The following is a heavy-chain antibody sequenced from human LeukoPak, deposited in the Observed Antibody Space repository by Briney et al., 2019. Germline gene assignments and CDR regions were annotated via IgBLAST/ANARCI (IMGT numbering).Heavy chain of an antibody. CDR1: GGSISSGGYY. V-gene: IGHV4-31*03. J-gene: IGHJ5*02. D-gene: IGHD2-15*01. CDR2: IYYSGST. CDR3: ARDLATRRGYCSGGSCPPGWFDP. Sequence: SETLSLTCTVSGGSISSGGYYWSWIRQHPGKGLEWIGYIYYSGSTYYNPSLKSRVTISVDTSKNQFSLNLSSVTAADTAVYYCARDLATRRGYCSGGSCPPGWFDPWGQGTLVTVSS.